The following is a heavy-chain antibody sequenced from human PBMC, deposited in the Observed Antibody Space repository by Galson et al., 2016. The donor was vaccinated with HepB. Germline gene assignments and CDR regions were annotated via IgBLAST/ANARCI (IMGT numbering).Heavy chain of an antibody. Sequence: SETLSLTCVVYGGSFSGYYWSWIRQPPGKGPEWSGEINDSGNTNYNPSLKSRVTISVDTSKTQFSLKLSSVTAADTAVYYCARVNGRLGDPNRYYYYGMDVWGQGTTVTVSS. J-gene: IGHJ6*02. CDR1: GGSFSGYY. D-gene: IGHD3-16*01. CDR3: ARVNGRLGDPNRYYYYGMDV. CDR2: INDSGNT. V-gene: IGHV4-34*01.